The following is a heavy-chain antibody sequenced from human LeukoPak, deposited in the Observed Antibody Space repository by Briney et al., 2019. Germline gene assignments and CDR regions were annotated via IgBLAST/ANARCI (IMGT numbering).Heavy chain of an antibody. Sequence: SQTLSLTCTVSGGSISSGSYYWSWIRQPAGKGLEWIGRIYTNGSTNYNPSLKSRVTISVDTSKNQFSLKLSSVTAADTAVYYCARVGYRSGWRIFDYWGQGTLVTVSS. D-gene: IGHD6-19*01. J-gene: IGHJ4*02. CDR3: ARVGYRSGWRIFDY. CDR1: GGSISSGSYY. V-gene: IGHV4-61*02. CDR2: IYTNGST.